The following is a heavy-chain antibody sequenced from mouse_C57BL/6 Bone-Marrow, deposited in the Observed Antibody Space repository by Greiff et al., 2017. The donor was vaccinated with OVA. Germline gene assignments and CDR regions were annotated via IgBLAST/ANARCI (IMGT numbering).Heavy chain of an antibody. D-gene: IGHD1-1*01. CDR1: GYSITSGYY. J-gene: IGHJ3*01. CDR3: ARDDRYYYGSSPWFAY. CDR2: INYDGTN. V-gene: IGHV3-6*01. Sequence: DVQLQESGPGLVKPSQSLSLTCSVTGYSITSGYYWNWIRQFPGNKLEWMGYINYDGTNNYNPSLKNRISITRDTSKNQFFLKLNSVTTEDTATDYCARDDRYYYGSSPWFAYWGQGTLVTVSA.